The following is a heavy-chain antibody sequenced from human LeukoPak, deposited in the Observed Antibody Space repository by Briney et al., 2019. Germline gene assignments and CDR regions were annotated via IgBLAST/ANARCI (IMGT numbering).Heavy chain of an antibody. D-gene: IGHD6-6*01. J-gene: IGHJ4*02. V-gene: IGHV3-30-3*01. Sequence: GGSLRLSCAASGFTFSSYAMHWVRQAPGKGLEWVAVISYDGSNKYYADSVKGRFTISRDNSKNTLYLQMNSLRAEDTAVYYCARDRFEYSSSSPIDYWGQGTLVTVSS. CDR1: GFTFSSYA. CDR3: ARDRFEYSSSSPIDY. CDR2: ISYDGSNK.